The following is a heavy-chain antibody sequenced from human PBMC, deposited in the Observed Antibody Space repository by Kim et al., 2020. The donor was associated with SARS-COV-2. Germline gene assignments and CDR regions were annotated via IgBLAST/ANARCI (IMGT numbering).Heavy chain of an antibody. D-gene: IGHD5-12*01. CDR3: ARAHGYSGYDYLHYYYYYMDV. CDR1: GGSISSGGYY. CDR2: IYYSGST. Sequence: SETLSLTCTVSGGSISSGGYYWSWIRQHPGKGLEWIGYIYYSGSTYYNPSLKSRVTISVDTSKNQFSLKLSSVTAADTAVYYCARAHGYSGYDYLHYYYYYMDVWGKGTTVTVSS. V-gene: IGHV4-31*03. J-gene: IGHJ6*03.